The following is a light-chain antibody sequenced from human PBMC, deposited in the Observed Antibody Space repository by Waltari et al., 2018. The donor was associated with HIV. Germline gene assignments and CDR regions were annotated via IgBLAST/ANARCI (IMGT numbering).Light chain of an antibody. CDR2: EVS. CDR3: SSSRV. Sequence: QSALTQPPSASGSHGQSVTIPCTGTSRDVGGYNYVSWYQQHPGKAPKLMIYEVSKRPSGVPDRFSGSKSGNTASLTVSGLQAEDEADYYCSSSRVFGGGTKLTVL. J-gene: IGLJ3*02. CDR1: SRDVGGYNY. V-gene: IGLV2-8*01.